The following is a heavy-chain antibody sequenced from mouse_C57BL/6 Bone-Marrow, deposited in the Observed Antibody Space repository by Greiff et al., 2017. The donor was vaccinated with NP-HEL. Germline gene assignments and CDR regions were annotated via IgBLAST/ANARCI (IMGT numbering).Heavy chain of an antibody. D-gene: IGHD3-2*02. CDR1: GYTFTSYW. J-gene: IGHJ4*01. Sequence: QVQLQQPGAELVMPGASVKLSCKASGYTFTSYWMHWVKQRPGQGLEWIGEIDPSDSYTTYNQKFKGKSTLTVDKSSSTAYMQLSSLTSEDSAVYYCAREETAQAPYAMDYWGQGTSVTVSS. V-gene: IGHV1-69*01. CDR3: AREETAQAPYAMDY. CDR2: IDPSDSYT.